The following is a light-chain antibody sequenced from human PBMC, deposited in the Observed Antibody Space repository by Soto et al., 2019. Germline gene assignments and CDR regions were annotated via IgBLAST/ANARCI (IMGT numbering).Light chain of an antibody. V-gene: IGKV3-11*01. J-gene: IGKJ4*01. CDR3: QRRSNWPLT. Sequence: ILLTQYPATLSLSPGERATLSCRSSQSVSSYLSWYQQKPGQAPMLLIYDASNRATGIPDRFSGSGSGTDFNLTISSLEPDDFAVYYCQRRSNWPLTFGGGTKVEIK. CDR1: QSVSSY. CDR2: DAS.